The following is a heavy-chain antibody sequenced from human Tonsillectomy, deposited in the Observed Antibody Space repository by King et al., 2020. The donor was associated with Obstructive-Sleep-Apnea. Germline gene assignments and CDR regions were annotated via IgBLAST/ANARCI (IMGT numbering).Heavy chain of an antibody. CDR1: GVTFSSYG. CDR3: AKEGSWNEDFDY. D-gene: IGHD1-1*01. J-gene: IGHJ4*02. V-gene: IGHV3-23*04. Sequence: VQLVESGGGLVQPGGSLRLSCAASGVTFSSYGMSWVRQAPGKGLEWVAGISGSGGTTYYADSVKGRFTISRDNSKNTLVLQMTSLRAEDTAVYYCAKEGSWNEDFDYWGPGTLVTVSS. CDR2: ISGSGGTT.